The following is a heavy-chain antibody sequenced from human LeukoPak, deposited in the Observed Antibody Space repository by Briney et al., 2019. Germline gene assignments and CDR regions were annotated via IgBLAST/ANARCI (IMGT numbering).Heavy chain of an antibody. CDR1: GYTFTSYL. CDR2: INPSGGST. CDR3: ASLTKRDAFDI. Sequence: ASVKVSCKASGYTFTSYLMHWVRQAPGQGLEYMGMINPSGGSTVYTQKFQGRITMSKDTSTSTVYMDLHSLRSEDTAVYYCASLTKRDAFDIWGQGTMVTVSS. V-gene: IGHV1-46*01. D-gene: IGHD1-1*01. J-gene: IGHJ3*02.